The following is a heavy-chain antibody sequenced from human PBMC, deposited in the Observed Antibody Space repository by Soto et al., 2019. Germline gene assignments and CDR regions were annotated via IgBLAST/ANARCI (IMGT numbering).Heavy chain of an antibody. CDR1: GGTFSSYA. J-gene: IGHJ4*02. CDR2: IIPIFGTA. D-gene: IGHD5-18*01. Sequence: SVKVSCKASGGTFSSYAISWVRQAPGQGLEWMGGIIPIFGTAIYAQKFQGRVTITADESTSTAYMELSSLRSEDTAVYYCARVLYVDTAMEYFDYWGQGTLVTVSS. CDR3: ARVLYVDTAMEYFDY. V-gene: IGHV1-69*13.